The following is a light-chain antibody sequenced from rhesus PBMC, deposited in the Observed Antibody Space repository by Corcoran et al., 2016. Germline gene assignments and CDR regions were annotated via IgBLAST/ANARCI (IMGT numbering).Light chain of an antibody. CDR1: QGISSY. CDR3: HQYDDLPYS. Sequence: DIQMTQSPSSLSASVGDTVTITCRVSQGISSYLNWFQQKPGKATKLLIYAASSLESGVPSRFSGSGSGTDYTLTISSLQPEDFAPYYCHQYDDLPYSFCPGTKVEIQ. CDR2: AAS. J-gene: IGKJ2*01. V-gene: IGKV1-28*02.